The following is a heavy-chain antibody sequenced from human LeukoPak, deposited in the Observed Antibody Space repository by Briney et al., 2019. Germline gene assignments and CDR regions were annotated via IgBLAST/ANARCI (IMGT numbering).Heavy chain of an antibody. CDR3: ARAAFWSGYSRGYYYYMDV. D-gene: IGHD3-3*01. V-gene: IGHV3-7*01. CDR2: IKQDGSEK. CDR1: GGSFSGYY. J-gene: IGHJ6*03. Sequence: ETLSLTCAVYGGSFSGYYWSWIRQPPGKGLEWVANIKQDGSEKYYVDSVKGRFTISRDNAKNSLYLQMNSLRAEDTAMYYCARAAFWSGYSRGYYYYMDVWGKGTTVTVSS.